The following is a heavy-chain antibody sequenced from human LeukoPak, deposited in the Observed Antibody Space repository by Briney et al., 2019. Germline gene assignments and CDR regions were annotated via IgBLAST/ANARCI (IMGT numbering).Heavy chain of an antibody. Sequence: QAGRSLRLSCTASGFTFGDYAMTRFRQAPGKGLEWIGFIRSKAYGGTTEYAASVKGRFIISRDDSKRIAYLQMDSLETEDTAVYYCARGGYQFEHWGQGTLVTVSS. CDR1: GFTFGDYA. CDR3: ARGGYQFEH. D-gene: IGHD3-16*02. J-gene: IGHJ1*01. CDR2: IRSKAYGGTT. V-gene: IGHV3-49*03.